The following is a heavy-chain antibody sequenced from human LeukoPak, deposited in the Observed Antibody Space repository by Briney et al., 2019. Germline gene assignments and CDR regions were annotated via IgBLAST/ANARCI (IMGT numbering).Heavy chain of an antibody. D-gene: IGHD6-13*01. J-gene: IGHJ4*02. CDR2: INAGNGNT. V-gene: IGHV1-3*01. CDR3: ARGGRDWEGYSSSWSYYYFDY. Sequence: ASVKVSCKASGYTFTSYAMHWVRQAPGQRLEWMGWINAGNGNTKYSQKFQGRVTITRDTSASTAYMELSSLRSEDTAVYYCARGGRDWEGYSSSWSYYYFDYWGQGTLVTVSS. CDR1: GYTFTSYA.